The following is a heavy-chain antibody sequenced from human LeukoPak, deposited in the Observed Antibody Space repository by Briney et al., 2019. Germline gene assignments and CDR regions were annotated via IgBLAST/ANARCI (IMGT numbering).Heavy chain of an antibody. Sequence: GGSLRLSCAVSGFTVRSNYMSWVRRAPGKGLEWVSIIYSGGGTKYADSVKGRFTISRDNSKNTLILQMNSLRAEDTAVYYCARAGMGPSDAFDIWGQGTMVTVSS. J-gene: IGHJ3*02. CDR1: GFTVRSNY. CDR2: IYSGGGT. D-gene: IGHD5-24*01. CDR3: ARAGMGPSDAFDI. V-gene: IGHV3-66*01.